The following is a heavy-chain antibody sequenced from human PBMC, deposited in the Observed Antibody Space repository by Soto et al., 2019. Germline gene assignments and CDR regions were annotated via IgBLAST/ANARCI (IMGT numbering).Heavy chain of an antibody. CDR2: ISGSGGST. Sequence: GSLTLSCAASGFTFSSYAMSWVLQAPVKGLEWVSAISGSGGSTYYADSVKGRFTISRDNSKNTLYLQMNSLRAEDTAVYYCAKSKVKRDSSGYFYPDYWGQGTLVTVSS. CDR3: AKSKVKRDSSGYFYPDY. J-gene: IGHJ4*02. D-gene: IGHD3-22*01. CDR1: GFTFSSYA. V-gene: IGHV3-23*01.